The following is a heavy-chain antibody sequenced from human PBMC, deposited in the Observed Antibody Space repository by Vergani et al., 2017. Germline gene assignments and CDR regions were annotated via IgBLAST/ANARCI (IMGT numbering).Heavy chain of an antibody. V-gene: IGHV4-30-4*08. D-gene: IGHD2-15*01. Sequence: QVQLQESGPGLVKPSQTLSLTCSVSGDSVNSGDYYWSWIRQPPGKGPEWIGYIYYSGTTYYNPSLQSRVSLTLDTSKNSFSLKVKSVTAADTAVYYCARVRFGTNSGGALPYYFDPWGEGTLVTVSS. CDR3: ARVRFGTNSGGALPYYFDP. CDR1: GDSVNSGDYY. J-gene: IGHJ5*02. CDR2: IYYSGTT.